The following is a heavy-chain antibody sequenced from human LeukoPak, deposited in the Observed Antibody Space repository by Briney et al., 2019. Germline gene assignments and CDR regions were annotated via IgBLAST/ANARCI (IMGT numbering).Heavy chain of an antibody. CDR2: NYPDDSDT. J-gene: IGHJ3*01. CDR1: GYRFNAYW. D-gene: IGHD3-22*01. Sequence: GESLKISCKGSGYRFNAYWIAWVRQMPGKGLEWMGINYPDDSDTRYSPSFQGQVTISADKSVRTAYLQWSSLKASATAMYYCARPNITSYYDSRGYDAFDVWGQGTMVTVSS. V-gene: IGHV5-51*01. CDR3: ARPNITSYYDSRGYDAFDV.